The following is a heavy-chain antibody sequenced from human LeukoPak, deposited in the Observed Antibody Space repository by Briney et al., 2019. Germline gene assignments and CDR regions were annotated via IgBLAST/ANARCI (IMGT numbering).Heavy chain of an antibody. V-gene: IGHV3-23*01. CDR3: AKATVDTAIDDYFDY. CDR1: GFTFSSYA. Sequence: GGSLRLSCAASGFTFSSYAMSWVRQAPGKGPEWVSTISGSGGSTYYADSVKGRFTISRDNSKNTLYLQMNSLRAEDTAIYYCAKATVDTAIDDYFDYWGQGTLVTVSS. J-gene: IGHJ4*02. D-gene: IGHD5-18*01. CDR2: ISGSGGST.